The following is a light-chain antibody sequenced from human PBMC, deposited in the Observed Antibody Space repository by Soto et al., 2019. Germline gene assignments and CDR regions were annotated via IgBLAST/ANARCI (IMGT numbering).Light chain of an antibody. J-gene: IGLJ1*01. Sequence: QSALTQPASVSGSPGQSITISCTGTSSDVGSYNLVSWYQQHPGKAPKFMIFEVTQRPSGVSNRFSGSKSGNTASLTISGLQVEDEADYYCCSYAGSSTYVFGTGTKVTVL. CDR3: CSYAGSSTYV. CDR1: SSDVGSYNL. V-gene: IGLV2-23*02. CDR2: EVT.